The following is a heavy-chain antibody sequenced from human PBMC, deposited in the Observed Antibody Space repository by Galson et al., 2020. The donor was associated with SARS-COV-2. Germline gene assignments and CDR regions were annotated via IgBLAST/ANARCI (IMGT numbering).Heavy chain of an antibody. Sequence: GGSLRLSCAASGFTFSTYGMHWVRQAPGKGLEWVAVIWYDGSNKYYADSVKGRFTISRDNSKNTLYLQMNSLRAEDTAVYYCARGGSSSKFPKYYYYGMDVWGQVTTVTVSS. CDR3: ARGGSSSKFPKYYYYGMDV. CDR1: GFTFSTYG. V-gene: IGHV3-33*01. J-gene: IGHJ6*02. D-gene: IGHD2-15*01. CDR2: IWYDGSNK.